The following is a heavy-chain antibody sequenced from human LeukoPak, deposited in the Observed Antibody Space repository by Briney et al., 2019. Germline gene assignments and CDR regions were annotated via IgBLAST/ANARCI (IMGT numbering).Heavy chain of an antibody. Sequence: SETLSLTCDVFGGSFTDYFWTWVRQPPGKGLEWIGSIYYSGSTYYNPSLKSRVTISVDTSKNQFSLKLSSVTAADTAVYYCARLYCSSTSCYFDYWGQGTLVTVSS. CDR3: ARLYCSSTSCYFDY. D-gene: IGHD2-2*01. CDR1: GGSFTDYF. CDR2: IYYSGST. J-gene: IGHJ4*02. V-gene: IGHV4-34*01.